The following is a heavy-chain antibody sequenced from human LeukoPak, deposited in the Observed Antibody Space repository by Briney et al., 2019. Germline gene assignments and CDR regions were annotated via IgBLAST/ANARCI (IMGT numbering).Heavy chain of an antibody. CDR3: AKEPLSRVSFNCFDP. D-gene: IGHD1-26*01. J-gene: IGHJ5*02. V-gene: IGHV3-23*01. Sequence: GGSLRLSCAASGFTFSSYAMTWVRQAPGKGLEWVSTISGSGVETYSADSVKGRFTISRDNSMSTLYLQMNSLRDEDTAVYYCAKEPLSRVSFNCFDPWGQGTLVTVSS. CDR1: GFTFSSYA. CDR2: ISGSGVET.